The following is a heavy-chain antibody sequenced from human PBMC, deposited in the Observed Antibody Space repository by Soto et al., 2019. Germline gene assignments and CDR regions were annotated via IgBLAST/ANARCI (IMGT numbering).Heavy chain of an antibody. CDR1: GFTFSSYD. J-gene: IGHJ6*02. CDR2: IGTAGDT. D-gene: IGHD3-16*01. Sequence: GGSLRLSCAASGFTFSSYDMHWVRQATGKGLEWVSAIGTAGDTYYPGSVKGRFTISRENAKNSLYLQMNSLRAGDTAVYYCARAGGYANYYYYGMDVWGQGTTVTVSS. V-gene: IGHV3-13*01. CDR3: ARAGGYANYYYYGMDV.